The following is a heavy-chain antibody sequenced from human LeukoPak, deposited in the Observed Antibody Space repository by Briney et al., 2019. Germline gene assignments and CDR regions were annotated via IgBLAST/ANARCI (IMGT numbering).Heavy chain of an antibody. CDR2: ISGNGGST. CDR1: GFTFSSYA. CDR3: VKARRYCSSTSCPYYFDY. D-gene: IGHD2-2*01. V-gene: IGHV3-64D*06. J-gene: IGHJ4*02. Sequence: PGGSLRLSCSASGFTFSSYAMHWVRQAPGKGLEYVSAISGNGGSTYYADYVKGRFTISRDNSKNTLYLQMSSLRAEDTAVYYCVKARRYCSSTSCPYYFDYWGQGTRVTVSS.